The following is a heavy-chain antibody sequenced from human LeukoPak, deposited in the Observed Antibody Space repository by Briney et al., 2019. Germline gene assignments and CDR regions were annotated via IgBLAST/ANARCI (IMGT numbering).Heavy chain of an antibody. CDR2: ISSSSSYI. D-gene: IGHD2-2*01. CDR3: ASAGCSSTSCYQDYYFDY. J-gene: IGHJ4*02. V-gene: IGHV3-21*01. CDR1: GFAFSSYS. Sequence: GGSLRLSCAASGFAFSSYSMNWVRQAPGKGLEWVSSISSSSSYIYYADSVKGRFTISRDNAKNSLYLQMNSLRAEDTAVYYCASAGCSSTSCYQDYYFDYWGQGTLVTVSS.